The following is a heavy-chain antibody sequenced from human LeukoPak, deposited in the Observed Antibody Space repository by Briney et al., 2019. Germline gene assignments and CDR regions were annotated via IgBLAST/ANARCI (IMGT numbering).Heavy chain of an antibody. V-gene: IGHV4-34*01. Sequence: SETLSLTCAVYGGSFSGYYWSWIRQPPGKGLEWIGEINHSGSTNYNPSLKSRVTISVDTSKNQFSLKLSSVTAADTAVYYCARGSRYSNYGYWFDPWGQGTLVTVSS. CDR1: GGSFSGYY. CDR3: ARGSRYSNYGYWFDP. D-gene: IGHD4-11*01. CDR2: INHSGST. J-gene: IGHJ5*02.